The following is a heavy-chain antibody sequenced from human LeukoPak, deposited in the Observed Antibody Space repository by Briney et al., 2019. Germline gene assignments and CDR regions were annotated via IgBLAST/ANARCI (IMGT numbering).Heavy chain of an antibody. CDR3: AKDLLSPLYCSGGSCYSYYFDY. D-gene: IGHD2-15*01. CDR2: VRYDGSKK. Sequence: PGGSLRLSCAASGFTFSTYGMHWVRQAPGKGLEWVAFVRYDGSKKYYTNSVKGRFTISRDNSKNTLYLQMNSLRAEDTAVYYCAKDLLSPLYCSGGSCYSYYFDYWGQGTLVTVSS. V-gene: IGHV3-30*02. CDR1: GFTFSTYG. J-gene: IGHJ4*02.